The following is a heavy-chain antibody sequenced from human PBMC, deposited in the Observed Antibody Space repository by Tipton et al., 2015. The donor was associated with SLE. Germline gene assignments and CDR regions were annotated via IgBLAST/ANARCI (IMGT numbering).Heavy chain of an antibody. J-gene: IGHJ4*02. Sequence: TLSLTCAVYGGSFSGYYWSWIRQPPGKGLEWIGSIYYSGSTYYNPSLKSRVTISVDTSKNQFSLKLTSVTAADTAVYYCARRGKLPFDYWGQGTLVTVSS. V-gene: IGHV4-34*01. D-gene: IGHD6-6*01. CDR1: GGSFSGYY. CDR3: ARRGKLPFDY. CDR2: IYYSGST.